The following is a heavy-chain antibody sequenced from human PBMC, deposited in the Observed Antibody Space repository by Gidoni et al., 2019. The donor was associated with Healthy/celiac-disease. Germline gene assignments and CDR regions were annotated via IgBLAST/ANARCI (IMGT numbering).Heavy chain of an antibody. CDR1: GFTFSSYA. CDR3: VKAKDIVVVPAARRYGMDV. Sequence: EVQLVESGGGLVQPGGSLRLSCSASGFTFSSYAMHWVRQAPGKGLEYVSAISSNGGSTYYADSVKGRFTISRDNSKNTLYLQMSSLRAEDTAVYYCVKAKDIVVVPAARRYGMDVWGQGTTVTVSS. D-gene: IGHD2-2*01. V-gene: IGHV3-64D*06. J-gene: IGHJ6*02. CDR2: ISSNGGST.